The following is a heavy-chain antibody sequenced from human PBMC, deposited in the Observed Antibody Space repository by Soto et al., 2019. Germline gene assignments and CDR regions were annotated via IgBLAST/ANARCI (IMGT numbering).Heavy chain of an antibody. D-gene: IGHD3-22*01. V-gene: IGHV1-18*04. Sequence: QVQLVQSGAEVKKPGAAVKVSCKASGYTFTSYGISWVRQAPGQGREWMGWISAYNGNTNYAQKLQGRVTMTTDTSTSTSYMELRSLRSDDTAVYYCARDSLFTMIVVVIDYGMDVWGQGTTVTVSS. CDR1: GYTFTSYG. CDR2: ISAYNGNT. CDR3: ARDSLFTMIVVVIDYGMDV. J-gene: IGHJ6*02.